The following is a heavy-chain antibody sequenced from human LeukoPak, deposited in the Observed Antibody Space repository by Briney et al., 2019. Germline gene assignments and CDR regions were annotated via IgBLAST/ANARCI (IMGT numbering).Heavy chain of an antibody. CDR3: ARHEYSGSYYGLSWFDP. CDR1: GGSISSSGYY. D-gene: IGHD1-26*01. V-gene: IGHV4-39*01. Sequence: SETLSLTCTVSGGSISSSGYYWGWIRQPPGKGLEWIASIYYSGSTYYNPSLKSRFTISVDTSKNQLSLKLSSLTAADTAVYYCARHEYSGSYYGLSWFDPWGQGALVTVSS. J-gene: IGHJ5*02. CDR2: IYYSGST.